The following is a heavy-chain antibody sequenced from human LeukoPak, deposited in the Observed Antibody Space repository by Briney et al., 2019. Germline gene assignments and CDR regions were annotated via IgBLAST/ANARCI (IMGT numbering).Heavy chain of an antibody. D-gene: IGHD3-22*01. V-gene: IGHV4-39*07. J-gene: IGHJ4*02. Sequence: PSETLSLTCTVSGGSISSSSYYWGWIRQPPGKGLEWIGSIYYSGSTYYNPSLKSRVTISVDTSKNQFSLKLSSVTAADTAVYYCARAPYYYDSSGYYYGVLDYWGQGTLVTVSS. CDR2: IYYSGST. CDR3: ARAPYYYDSSGYYYGVLDY. CDR1: GGSISSSSYY.